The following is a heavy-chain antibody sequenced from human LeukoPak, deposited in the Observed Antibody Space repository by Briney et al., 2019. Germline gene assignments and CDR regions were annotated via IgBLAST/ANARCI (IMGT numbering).Heavy chain of an antibody. CDR1: GFTFNTYS. CDR3: AKEIPSYCSSTSCYASDY. V-gene: IGHV3-21*04. D-gene: IGHD2-2*01. CDR2: ISRNSRYI. Sequence: PGGSLRLSCAASGFTFNTYSMSWVRQAPGKGLEWVSSISRNSRYIYYADSMRGRFTISRDNAKNSLYLQMDSLRAEDTALYYCAKEIPSYCSSTSCYASDYWGQGTLVTVSS. J-gene: IGHJ4*02.